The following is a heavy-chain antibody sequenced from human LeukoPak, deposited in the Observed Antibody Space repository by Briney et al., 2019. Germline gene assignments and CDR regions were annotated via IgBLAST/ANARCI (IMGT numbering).Heavy chain of an antibody. V-gene: IGHV1-8*01. Sequence: ASVTVSFKASGYTFTSYDINWVRQATGQGLEWMGWMNPNSGNTGYAQKFQGRVTMTRNTSISTAYMELSSLRSEDTAVYYCARVVAVAGTDFDYWGQGTLVTVSS. CDR1: GYTFTSYD. D-gene: IGHD6-19*01. CDR2: MNPNSGNT. CDR3: ARVVAVAGTDFDY. J-gene: IGHJ4*02.